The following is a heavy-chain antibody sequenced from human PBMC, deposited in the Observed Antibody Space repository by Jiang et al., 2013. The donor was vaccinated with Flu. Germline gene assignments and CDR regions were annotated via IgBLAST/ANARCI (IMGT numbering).Heavy chain of an antibody. D-gene: IGHD3-16*02. J-gene: IGHJ4*02. CDR3: ARGAMITFGGVIDTYYFDY. Sequence: SCKASGGTFSSYAISWVRQAPGQGLEWMGGIIPIFGTANYAQKFQGRVTITADESTSTAYMELSSLRSEDTAVYYCARGAMITFGGVIDTYYFDYWGQGTLVTVSS. CDR1: GGTFSSYA. V-gene: IGHV1-69*01. CDR2: IIPIFGTA.